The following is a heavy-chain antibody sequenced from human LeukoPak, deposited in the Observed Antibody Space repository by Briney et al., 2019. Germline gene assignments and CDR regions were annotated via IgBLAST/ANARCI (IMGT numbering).Heavy chain of an antibody. J-gene: IGHJ4*02. CDR2: ISYDGSNK. CDR1: GFTFSSYG. Sequence: GGSLRLSCAASGFTFSSYGMHWVRQAPGKGLEWVAVISYDGSNKYYADSVKGRFTISRDNSKNTLYVEMNNLKPEDTAIYYCARDFAVEAYGSGSFLGYWGQGTLVTVPS. D-gene: IGHD3-10*01. V-gene: IGHV3-30*03. CDR3: ARDFAVEAYGSGSFLGY.